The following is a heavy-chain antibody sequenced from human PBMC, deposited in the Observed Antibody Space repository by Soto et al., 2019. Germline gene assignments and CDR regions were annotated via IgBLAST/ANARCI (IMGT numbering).Heavy chain of an antibody. CDR1: VFTFSSYA. Sequence: GSLRLSCAASVFTFSSYAMHWVRQAPGKGLEWVAVISYDGSNKYYADSVKGRFTISRDNSKNTLYLQMNSLRAEDTAVYYCARDGRFTRFDYWGQGTLVTVSS. CDR3: ARDGRFTRFDY. V-gene: IGHV3-30-3*01. CDR2: ISYDGSNK. D-gene: IGHD3-3*01. J-gene: IGHJ4*02.